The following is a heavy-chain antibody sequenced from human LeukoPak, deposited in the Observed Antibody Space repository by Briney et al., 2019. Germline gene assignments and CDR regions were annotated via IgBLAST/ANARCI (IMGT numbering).Heavy chain of an antibody. CDR1: GFIFSDYE. D-gene: IGHD5-12*01. CDR2: ISSSSSTI. Sequence: GGSLRLSCAASGFIFSDYEMNWVRQAPGKGLEWVSYISSSSSTIYYADSVKGRFTISRDNAKNSLYLQMNSLRAEDTAVYYCASHKWLRSGAFDYWGQGTLVTVSS. V-gene: IGHV3-48*01. CDR3: ASHKWLRSGAFDY. J-gene: IGHJ4*02.